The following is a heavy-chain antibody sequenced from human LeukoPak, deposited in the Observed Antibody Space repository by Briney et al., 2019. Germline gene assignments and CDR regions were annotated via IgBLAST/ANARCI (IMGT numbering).Heavy chain of an antibody. V-gene: IGHV4-59*01. Sequence: SETLSLTCTVSGGSISTFSWNWIRQPPGQGLEWIGYVNSNGGTYNNPSLKSRVTVSLDMSKNQFSLKLSSATAADTAVYYCARDAGGTWFDPWGQGILVTVSS. CDR2: VNSNGGT. J-gene: IGHJ5*02. CDR3: ARDAGGTWFDP. CDR1: GGSISTFS.